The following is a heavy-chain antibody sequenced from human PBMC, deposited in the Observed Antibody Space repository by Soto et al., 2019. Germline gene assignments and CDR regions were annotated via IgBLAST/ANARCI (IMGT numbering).Heavy chain of an antibody. Sequence: QVQLVQSGAEVKKPGASVKVSCKPSGYTFTSFDINWVRQAAGQGLDWMGWMNPSSGNTGYAPKFQGRVIMTWDTSINTAYMELSSLRSEDTVVYYCAKARKAGHTATDYWGQGTPVIVSS. CDR1: GYTFTSFD. CDR2: MNPSSGNT. D-gene: IGHD5-18*01. V-gene: IGHV1-8*01. J-gene: IGHJ4*01. CDR3: AKARKAGHTATDY.